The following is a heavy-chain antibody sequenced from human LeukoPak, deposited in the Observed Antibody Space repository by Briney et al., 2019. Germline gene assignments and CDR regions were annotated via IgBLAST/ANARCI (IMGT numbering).Heavy chain of an antibody. CDR1: GFTFSSYW. V-gene: IGHV3-9*01. J-gene: IGHJ4*02. CDR2: ISWNSGSI. D-gene: IGHD3-16*02. CDR3: AKAVYDYVWGSYLDY. Sequence: GGSLRLSCAASGFTFSSYWVSWVRQAPGKGLEWVSGISWNSGSIGYADSVKGRFTISRDNAKNSLYLQMNSLRAEDTALYYCAKAVYDYVWGSYLDYWGQGTLVTVSS.